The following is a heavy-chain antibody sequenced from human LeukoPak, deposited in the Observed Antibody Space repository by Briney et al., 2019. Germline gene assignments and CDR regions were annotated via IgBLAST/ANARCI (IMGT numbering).Heavy chain of an antibody. CDR3: AKDLKSTVSVSAFDI. D-gene: IGHD4-17*01. Sequence: GGSLRLSCAASGFTFSSYAMSWVRQAPGKGLEWVSAISGSGGSTYYADSVKGRFTISRDNSKNMLYLQMNSLGAEDTAVYYCAKDLKSTVSVSAFDIWGQGTMVTVSS. J-gene: IGHJ3*02. V-gene: IGHV3-23*01. CDR2: ISGSGGST. CDR1: GFTFSSYA.